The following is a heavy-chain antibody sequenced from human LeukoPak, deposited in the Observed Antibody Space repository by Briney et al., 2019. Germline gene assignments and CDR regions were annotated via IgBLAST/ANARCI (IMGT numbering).Heavy chain of an antibody. J-gene: IGHJ6*03. CDR2: ISSSSSYI. V-gene: IGHV3-21*01. CDR1: GFTFSSYT. CDR3: ARASGWYERGPDYYYYYMDV. Sequence: GGSLRLSCAASGFTFSSYTMNWVRQAPGKGLQSVSSISSSSSYIYYADSVKGRFTISRDNSKNSLYLQMNSLRAEDTAVYYRARASGWYERGPDYYYYYMDVWGKGTTVTISS. D-gene: IGHD6-19*01.